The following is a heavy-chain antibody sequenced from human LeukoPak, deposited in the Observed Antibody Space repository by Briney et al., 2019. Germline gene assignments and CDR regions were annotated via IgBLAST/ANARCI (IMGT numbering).Heavy chain of an antibody. CDR3: AREDDSGDITNDWFDP. CDR2: IYSGGST. Sequence: GGSLRLSCAASGFTVSSNYMSWVRQAPGKGLEWVSVIYSGGSTYYADSVKGRFTISRDNSKNTLYLQMNSLRAEDTAVYYCAREDDSGDITNDWFDPWGQGTLVTVSS. D-gene: IGHD1-26*01. CDR1: GFTVSSNY. J-gene: IGHJ5*02. V-gene: IGHV3-53*01.